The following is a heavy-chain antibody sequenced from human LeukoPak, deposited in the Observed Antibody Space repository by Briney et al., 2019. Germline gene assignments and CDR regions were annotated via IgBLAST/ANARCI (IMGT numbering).Heavy chain of an antibody. Sequence: SVKVSCKASGGTFSSYAISWVRQAPGQGLEWMGRIIPILGIANYAQKFQGRVTITADKSTSTAYMELSSLRAEDTAVYYCVKGHHSSGYYLSYSDYWGPRALVTVSS. CDR1: GGTFSSYA. CDR3: VKGHHSSGYYLSYSDY. J-gene: IGHJ4*02. D-gene: IGHD3-22*01. V-gene: IGHV1-69*04. CDR2: IIPILGIA.